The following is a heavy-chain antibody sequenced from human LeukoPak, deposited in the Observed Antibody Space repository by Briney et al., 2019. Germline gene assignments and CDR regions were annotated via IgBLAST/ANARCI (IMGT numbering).Heavy chain of an antibody. CDR3: ARDGDCTNGVCHIDY. J-gene: IGHJ4*02. Sequence: GGSLRLSCAASGFTVSSNYMSWVRQAPGKGLEWVSVIYSGGSTYYADSVKGRFTISRDNSKNTLYLQMNSLRAEDTAVYYCARDGDCTNGVCHIDYWGQGTLVTVSS. CDR1: GFTVSSNY. V-gene: IGHV3-53*01. CDR2: IYSGGST. D-gene: IGHD2-8*01.